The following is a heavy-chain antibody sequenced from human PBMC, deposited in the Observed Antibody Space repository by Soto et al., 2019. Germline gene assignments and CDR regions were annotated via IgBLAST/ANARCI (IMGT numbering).Heavy chain of an antibody. CDR3: ARDGEYSSSSTWFDP. D-gene: IGHD6-6*01. Sequence: GGSLRLSCAASGFTFSSYAMHWVRQAPGKGLEWVAVISYDGSNKYYADSVKGRFTISRDNSKNTLYLQMNSLRAEDTAVYYCARDGEYSSSSTWFDPWGQGTLVTVSS. V-gene: IGHV3-30-3*01. CDR1: GFTFSSYA. CDR2: ISYDGSNK. J-gene: IGHJ5*02.